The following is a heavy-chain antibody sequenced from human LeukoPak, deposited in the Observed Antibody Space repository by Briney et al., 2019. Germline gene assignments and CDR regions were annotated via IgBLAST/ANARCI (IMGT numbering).Heavy chain of an antibody. CDR1: RFTFSSYW. J-gene: IGHJ4*02. V-gene: IGHV3-7*01. Sequence: PGGSLRLSCVASRFTFSSYWMSWVRQAPGKGLEWVANIKQDGSEKQYVDSVKGRFTISRDNAKNSLYLQMNNLRAEDTAVYYCAKNGADTHPYYFDYWGQGTLVTVSS. D-gene: IGHD2-15*01. CDR2: IKQDGSEK. CDR3: AKNGADTHPYYFDY.